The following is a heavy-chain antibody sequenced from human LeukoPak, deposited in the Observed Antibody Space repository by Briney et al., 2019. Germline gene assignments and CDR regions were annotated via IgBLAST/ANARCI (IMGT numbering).Heavy chain of an antibody. CDR1: GGSISSGSYY. D-gene: IGHD2-2*01. V-gene: IGHV4-61*02. CDR2: IDTSGST. J-gene: IGHJ6*03. Sequence: PSETLSLTCTVSGGSISSGSYYWTWIRQPAGKGLEWIGRIDTSGSTNYNPSLKSRVTISVDTSKNQFSLKLSSVIAADTAVYYCARTTEGYCSSASCFGFSYSYYMDVWGKGTTVTISS. CDR3: ARTTEGYCSSASCFGFSYSYYMDV.